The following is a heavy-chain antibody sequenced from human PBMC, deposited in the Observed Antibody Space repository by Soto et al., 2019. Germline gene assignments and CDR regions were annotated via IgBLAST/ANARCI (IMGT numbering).Heavy chain of an antibody. V-gene: IGHV1-69*04. D-gene: IGHD2-2*01. Sequence: ASVKVSCKASGGTFSSYTISWVRQAPGQGLEWMGRIIPILGIANYAQKFQGRVTITADKSTSTAYMELSSLRSEDTAVYYCARDVVDIVVVPAALSWFDPWGRGTLVTVSS. CDR2: IIPILGIA. J-gene: IGHJ5*02. CDR3: ARDVVDIVVVPAALSWFDP. CDR1: GGTFSSYT.